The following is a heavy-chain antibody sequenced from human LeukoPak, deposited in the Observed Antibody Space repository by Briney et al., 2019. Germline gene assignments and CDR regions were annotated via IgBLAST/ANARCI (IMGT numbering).Heavy chain of an antibody. CDR3: ARGSTTVTDYYFDY. V-gene: IGHV4-59*01. Sequence: KASETLSLTCTVSGGSISSYYWSWIRQPPGKGLEWIGYIYYSGSTNYNPSLKSRVTISIDTSKNQFSLRLSSVTAADTAVYYCARGSTTVTDYYFDYWGQGTLVTVSS. D-gene: IGHD4-17*01. CDR2: IYYSGST. J-gene: IGHJ4*02. CDR1: GGSISSYY.